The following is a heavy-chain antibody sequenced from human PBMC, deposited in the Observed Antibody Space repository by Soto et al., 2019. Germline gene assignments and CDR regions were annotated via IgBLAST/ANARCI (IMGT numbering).Heavy chain of an antibody. CDR3: AKDLQTGRRTPQYYFDY. Sequence: EVQLVESGGGLVQPGRSLRLSCAASGFSFDDYAMHWVRQAPGKGLEWVSGISWNSGTTDYADSVKGRFTISRDNARNSLYLQMNSLRAEDTAVYYCAKDLQTGRRTPQYYFDYWGQGTLVTVSS. D-gene: IGHD7-27*01. V-gene: IGHV3-9*01. CDR1: GFSFDDYA. CDR2: ISWNSGTT. J-gene: IGHJ4*02.